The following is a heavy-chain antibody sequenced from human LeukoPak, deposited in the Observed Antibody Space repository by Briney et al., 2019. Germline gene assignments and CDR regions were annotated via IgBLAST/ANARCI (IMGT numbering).Heavy chain of an antibody. CDR1: GFTFSSYG. Sequence: GGSLRLSCAASGFTFSSYGMHWVRQAPGKGLEWVAVISYDGSNKYYADSVKGRFTIFRDNSKNTLYLQMNSLRAEDTAVYYCAAFGNADYWGQGTLVTVSS. V-gene: IGHV3-30*03. J-gene: IGHJ4*02. CDR3: AAFGNADY. CDR2: ISYDGSNK. D-gene: IGHD4-23*01.